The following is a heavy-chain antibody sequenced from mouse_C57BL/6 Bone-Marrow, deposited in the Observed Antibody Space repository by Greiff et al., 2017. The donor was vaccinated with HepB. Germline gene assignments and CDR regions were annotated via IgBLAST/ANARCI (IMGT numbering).Heavy chain of an antibody. J-gene: IGHJ3*01. CDR3: ARHKNGGFAY. V-gene: IGHV5-12*01. CDR2: ISNGGGST. CDR1: GFTFSDYY. Sequence: EVMLVESGGGLVQPGGSLKLSCAASGFTFSDYYMYWVRQTPEKRLEWVAYISNGGGSTYYPDTVKGRFTISRDNAKKTLYLQMSRLKSEDTAMYYCARHKNGGFAYWGQGALVTVS.